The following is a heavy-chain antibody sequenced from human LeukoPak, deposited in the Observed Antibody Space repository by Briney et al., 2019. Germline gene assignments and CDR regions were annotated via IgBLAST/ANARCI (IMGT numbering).Heavy chain of an antibody. D-gene: IGHD7-27*01. CDR3: ARGIELGIGYYYYYMDV. CDR1: GFTLSSYA. V-gene: IGHV3-48*01. J-gene: IGHJ6*03. Sequence: GGSLRLSCAASGFTLSSYAMSWVRQAPGKGLEWVSYISSSTTIHYADSVKGRFTISRDNAKNSVYLQMNSLRAEDTAVYYCARGIELGIGYYYYYMDVWGKGTTVTISS. CDR2: ISSSTTI.